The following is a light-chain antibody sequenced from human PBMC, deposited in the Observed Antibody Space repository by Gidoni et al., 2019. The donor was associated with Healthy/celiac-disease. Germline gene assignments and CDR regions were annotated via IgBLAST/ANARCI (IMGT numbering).Light chain of an antibody. CDR1: QSISSY. Sequence: SSLSASVGDRVTITCRASQSISSYLNWYQQKPGKAPKLLIYAASSLQSGVPSRFSGSGSGTDFTLTISSLQPEDFATYYCQQSYSTLWTFGQXTKVEIK. J-gene: IGKJ1*01. CDR2: AAS. CDR3: QQSYSTLWT. V-gene: IGKV1-39*01.